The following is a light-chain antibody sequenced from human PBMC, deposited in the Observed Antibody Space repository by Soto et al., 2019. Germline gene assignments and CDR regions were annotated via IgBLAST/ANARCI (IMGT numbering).Light chain of an antibody. V-gene: IGLV2-14*01. CDR1: SSDVGGYNY. Sequence: QSALTQPASVSGSPGQSITISCTGTSSDVGGYNYVSWYQQHPGKGPNLMIYDVTNRPSGVSNRFSGPKSGNTASLSISGLQAEDEADYYCSSYTSSSTLYVFGTGTKLTVL. CDR2: DVT. J-gene: IGLJ1*01. CDR3: SSYTSSSTLYV.